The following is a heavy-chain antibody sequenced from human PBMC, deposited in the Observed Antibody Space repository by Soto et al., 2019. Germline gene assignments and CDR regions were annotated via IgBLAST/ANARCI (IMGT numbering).Heavy chain of an antibody. V-gene: IGHV5-10-1*01. CDR2: IDPTDSFI. J-gene: IGHJ3*02. CDR3: ARPASGGSRDAFDI. CDR1: GYRFTGVW. Sequence: GESLKISCPGSGYRFTGVWLNWVRERPGKGLEWVGRIDPTDSFINYSPPFEGHVTISADKSISTAYLQWTRLQAADTAIYYCARPASGGSRDAFDIWGQGTMVTVSS. D-gene: IGHD2-15*01.